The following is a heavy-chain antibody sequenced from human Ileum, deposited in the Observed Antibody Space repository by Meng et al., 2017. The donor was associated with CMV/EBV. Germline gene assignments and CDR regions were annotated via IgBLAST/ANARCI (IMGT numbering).Heavy chain of an antibody. J-gene: IGHJ4*02. CDR3: AGGAITGTTEVPFDY. CDR1: GGSISSGSYY. V-gene: IGHV4-61*02. Sequence: PQDSGPGMVKPSQTLSLTCTVSGGSISSGSYYWSWIRQPAGKGLEWIGRIYTSESTNYNPSLKSRVTISVDTSKNQFSLKLSSVTATDTAVYYCAGGAITGTTEVPFDYWGQGTLVTVSS. CDR2: IYTSEST. D-gene: IGHD1-20*01.